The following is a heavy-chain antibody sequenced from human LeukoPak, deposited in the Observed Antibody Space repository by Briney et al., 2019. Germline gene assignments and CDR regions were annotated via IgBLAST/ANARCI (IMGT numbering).Heavy chain of an antibody. J-gene: IGHJ4*02. Sequence: GGSLRLSCAASGFTFSSYAMHWVRQAPGKGLEYVSAISSNGGSTYYADSVKGRFTISRDNSKNTLYLQMSSLRAEDTAVYYCVKGLYSSSHSNFDYWGQGTLVTVSS. CDR3: VKGLYSSSHSNFDY. V-gene: IGHV3-64D*06. CDR2: ISSNGGST. CDR1: GFTFSSYA. D-gene: IGHD6-13*01.